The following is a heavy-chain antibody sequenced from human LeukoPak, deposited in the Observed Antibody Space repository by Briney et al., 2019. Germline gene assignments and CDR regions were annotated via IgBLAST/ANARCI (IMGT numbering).Heavy chain of an antibody. V-gene: IGHV3-74*01. D-gene: IGHD3-10*01. Sequence: GGSLRLSCAASGFTFSSYWMHWVRQAPGKGLVWVSRIKSDGSTNYADSVKGRFSISRDNAKDSLYLQMDSLRAEDTAVYYCAKEGAYPIITYDSWGQGALVTVSS. CDR2: IKSDGST. CDR3: AKEGAYPIITYDS. J-gene: IGHJ5*01. CDR1: GFTFSSYW.